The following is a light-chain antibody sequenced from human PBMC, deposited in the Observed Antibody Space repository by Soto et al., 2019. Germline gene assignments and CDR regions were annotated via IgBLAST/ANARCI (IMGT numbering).Light chain of an antibody. Sequence: QSALTQPPSASGSPGESVIISCTGTKNDIGGYDFVSWYQHHAGKAPRLIIYEVVQRPSGVPDRFSGSKSGNTASLTVSGLQAADEADYFCKSYAGSNTYVFGSGTKLTVL. J-gene: IGLJ1*01. CDR2: EVV. V-gene: IGLV2-8*01. CDR3: KSYAGSNTYV. CDR1: KNDIGGYDF.